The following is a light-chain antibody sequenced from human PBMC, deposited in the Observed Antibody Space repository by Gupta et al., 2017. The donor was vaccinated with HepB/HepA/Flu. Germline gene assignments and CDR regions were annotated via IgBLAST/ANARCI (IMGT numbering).Light chain of an antibody. CDR3: QQSYSTPMCS. V-gene: IGKV1-39*01. Sequence: IQLTHSPSSLSASVGDRVTITCRASQSISSYLNWYQQKPGKAPKLLIYAASSLQSGVPSRFSSSGYGTDVTLTISSRQPEDCASYYCQQSYSTPMCSFGQGTKVEIK. CDR2: AAS. J-gene: IGKJ2*04. CDR1: QSISSY.